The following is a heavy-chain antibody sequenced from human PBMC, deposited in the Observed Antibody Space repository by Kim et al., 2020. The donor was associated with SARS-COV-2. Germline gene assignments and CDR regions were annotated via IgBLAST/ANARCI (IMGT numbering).Heavy chain of an antibody. CDR1: GFTFSSYS. CDR3: ARDGARYNWNYVGAFDI. V-gene: IGHV3-21*01. D-gene: IGHD1-7*01. CDR2: ISSSSSYI. Sequence: GGSLRLSCAASGFTFSSYSMNWVRQAPGKGLEWVSSISSSSSYIYYADSVKGRFTISRDNAKNSLYLQMNSLRAEDTAVYYCARDGARYNWNYVGAFDIWGQGTMVTVSS. J-gene: IGHJ3*02.